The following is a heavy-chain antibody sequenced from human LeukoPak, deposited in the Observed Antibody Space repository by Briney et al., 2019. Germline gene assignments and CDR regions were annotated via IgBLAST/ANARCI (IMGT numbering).Heavy chain of an antibody. CDR1: GYTFTSYD. CDR3: ARAPRITMVRGVIYWFDP. D-gene: IGHD3-10*01. CDR2: MNPNSGNT. J-gene: IGHJ5*02. V-gene: IGHV1-8*03. Sequence: GASVKVSCKASGYTFTSYDINWVRQATGQGLEWMGWMNPNSGNTGYAQKFQGRVTITRNTSISTAYMELSSMRTEATAVYYCARAPRITMVRGVIYWFDPWGQGTLVTVSS.